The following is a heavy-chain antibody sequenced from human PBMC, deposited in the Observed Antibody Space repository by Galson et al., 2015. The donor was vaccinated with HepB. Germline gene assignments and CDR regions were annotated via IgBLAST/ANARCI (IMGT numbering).Heavy chain of an antibody. CDR2: IIPLFRPP. J-gene: IGHJ3*02. D-gene: IGHD3-16*02. CDR1: GGTLGAHG. CDR3: ARGNFVWGSDRPHSFDI. Sequence: SVKVSCKVSGGTLGAHGISWARQAPGQGLEWVGAIIPLFRPPKIAQRFQGRVTITADESADTAYMELSSLTADDTAIYFCARGNFVWGSDRPHSFDIWGRGTLLTVSS. V-gene: IGHV1-69*13.